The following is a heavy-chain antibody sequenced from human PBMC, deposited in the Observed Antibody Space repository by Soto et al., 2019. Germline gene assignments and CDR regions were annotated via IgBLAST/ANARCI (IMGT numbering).Heavy chain of an antibody. CDR1: GFTFSSYS. D-gene: IGHD6-19*01. CDR3: ARGGPDSSGWYAHLWVHLDY. CDR2: ISSSSSTI. J-gene: IGHJ4*02. Sequence: EVQLVESGGGLVQPGGSLRLSCAASGFTFSSYSMNWVRQAPGKGLEWVSYISSSSSTIYYADSVKGRFTISRDNAKNALYLQMNSLRAEDTAVYYCARGGPDSSGWYAHLWVHLDYWGQGTLVTVSS. V-gene: IGHV3-48*01.